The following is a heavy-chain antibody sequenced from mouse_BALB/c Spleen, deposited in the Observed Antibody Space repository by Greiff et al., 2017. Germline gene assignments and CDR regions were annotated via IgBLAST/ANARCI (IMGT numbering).Heavy chain of an antibody. CDR2: IYPGDGDT. CDR3: ARPTPITGGAMDY. J-gene: IGHJ4*01. Sequence: VQLQQSGPELVKPGASVKISCKASGYAFSSSWMNWVKQRPGQGLEWIGRIYPGDGDTNYNGKFKGKATLTADKSSSTAYMQLSSLTSVDSAVYFCARPTPITGGAMDYWGQGTSVTVSS. D-gene: IGHD1-1*01. CDR1: GYAFSSSW. V-gene: IGHV1-82*01.